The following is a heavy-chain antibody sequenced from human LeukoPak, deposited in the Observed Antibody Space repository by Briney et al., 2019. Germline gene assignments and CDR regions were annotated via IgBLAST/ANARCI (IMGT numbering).Heavy chain of an antibody. D-gene: IGHD6-13*01. CDR1: GFTFSSYS. J-gene: IGHJ4*02. Sequence: GGSLRLSCAASGFTFSSYSMNWVRQAPGKGLEWVSSISSSGSYIYYSDSVKGRFTISRDNAENSLYLQMNSLRAEDTAVYYCARDSAAPFDYWGQGTLVTVSS. V-gene: IGHV3-21*01. CDR3: ARDSAAPFDY. CDR2: ISSSGSYI.